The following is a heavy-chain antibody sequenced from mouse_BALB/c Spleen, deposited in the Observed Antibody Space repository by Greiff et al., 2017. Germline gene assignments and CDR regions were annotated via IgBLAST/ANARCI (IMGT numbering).Heavy chain of an antibody. V-gene: IGHV5-17*02. J-gene: IGHJ4*01. CDR2: ISSGSSTI. D-gene: IGHD1-1*01. CDR3: ARSAGSIGYAMDY. Sequence: EVHLVESGGGLVQPGGSRKLSCAASGFTFSSFGMHWVRQAPEKGLEWVAYISSGSSTIYYADTVKGRFTIARDNPKNTLFLQMTSLRSEDTAMYYCARSAGSIGYAMDYWGQGTSVTVSS. CDR1: GFTFSSFG.